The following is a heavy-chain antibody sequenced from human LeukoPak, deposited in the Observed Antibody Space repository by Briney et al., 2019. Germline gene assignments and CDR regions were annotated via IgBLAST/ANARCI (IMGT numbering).Heavy chain of an antibody. J-gene: IGHJ4*02. Sequence: PGGSLRLSCAASGFTFSSYWMHWVRQAPGKGLVWVSRINSDGSSTSYADSVKGRFTISRDNAKNTLYLQMNSLRAEDTAVYYCARVRSHYYDSSGYYYFDYWGQGTLVTVS. D-gene: IGHD3-22*01. CDR3: ARVRSHYYDSSGYYYFDY. CDR1: GFTFSSYW. CDR2: INSDGSST. V-gene: IGHV3-74*01.